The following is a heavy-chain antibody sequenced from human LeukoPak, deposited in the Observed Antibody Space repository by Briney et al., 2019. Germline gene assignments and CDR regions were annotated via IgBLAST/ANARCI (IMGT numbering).Heavy chain of an antibody. Sequence: SWGSLRLSCAASGFTFSSYWMTWVRQAPGKGLEWVSVVESGGSTYSADSVKGRFTISRDNSKNTLYLQMNSLRAEDTAVYYCARGVQATYYFDYWGQGTLVTVSS. D-gene: IGHD1-26*01. V-gene: IGHV3-53*01. CDR2: VESGGST. J-gene: IGHJ4*02. CDR1: GFTFSSYW. CDR3: ARGVQATYYFDY.